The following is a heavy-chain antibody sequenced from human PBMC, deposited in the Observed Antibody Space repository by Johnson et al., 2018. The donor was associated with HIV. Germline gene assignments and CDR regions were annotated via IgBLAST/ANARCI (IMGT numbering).Heavy chain of an antibody. CDR3: ARGRITTIVMDLRGGGFDI. D-gene: IGHD3-22*01. CDR1: GLNFSDYG. CDR2: ISFDGSNE. J-gene: IGHJ3*02. Sequence: QVQLVESGGGVVQPGRSVRLSCVVSGLNFSDYGMHWVRQAPGKGLEWVAIISFDGSNEYYADSVKGRFTISRDNSKNTLYPQMNSRRTEDTAVYYCARGRITTIVMDLRGGGFDIWGQGRMVIGSS. V-gene: IGHV3-30*04.